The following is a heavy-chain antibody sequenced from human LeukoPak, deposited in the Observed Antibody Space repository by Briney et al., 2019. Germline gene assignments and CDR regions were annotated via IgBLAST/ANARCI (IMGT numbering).Heavy chain of an antibody. J-gene: IGHJ4*02. CDR1: GGTFSSYA. CDR2: IIPIFGTA. V-gene: IGHV1-69*13. CDR3: AREDGRGYYFDY. Sequence: VASVKVSCKASGGTFSSYAISWVRQAPGQGLEWMGGIIPIFGTANYAQKFQGRVTITADESTSTAYMELSSLRSEDTAVHYCAREDGRGYYFDYWGQGTLVTVSS. D-gene: IGHD3-10*01.